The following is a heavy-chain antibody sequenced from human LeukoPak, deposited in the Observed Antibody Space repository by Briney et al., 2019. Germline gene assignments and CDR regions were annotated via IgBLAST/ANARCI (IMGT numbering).Heavy chain of an antibody. J-gene: IGHJ6*03. CDR3: ARHVRRMYYDILTGYPYYYYYMDV. CDR2: INHSGST. D-gene: IGHD3-9*01. V-gene: IGHV4-34*01. Sequence: SETLSLTCAVYGGSFSGYYWSWIRQPPGKGLEWIGEINHSGSTNYNPSLKSRVTISVDTSKNQFSLKLSSVTAADTAVYYCARHVRRMYYDILTGYPYYYYYMDVWGKGTTVTISS. CDR1: GGSFSGYY.